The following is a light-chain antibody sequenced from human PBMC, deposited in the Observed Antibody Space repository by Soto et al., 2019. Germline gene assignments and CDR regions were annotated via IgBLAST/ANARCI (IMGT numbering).Light chain of an antibody. CDR3: QTWGTGIWV. V-gene: IGLV4-69*01. J-gene: IGLJ3*02. CDR1: SGHSSYA. Sequence: QAVVTQSPSASASLGASVKLTCTLSSGHSSYAIAWHQQQPEKGPRYLMKLNSDGSHSKEDGIPDRFSGSSSGAERYLTISSLQSEDEADYYCQTWGTGIWVFGGGTKLTVL. CDR2: LNSDGSH.